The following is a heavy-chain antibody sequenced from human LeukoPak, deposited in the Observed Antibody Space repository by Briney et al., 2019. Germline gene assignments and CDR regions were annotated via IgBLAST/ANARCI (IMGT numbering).Heavy chain of an antibody. CDR2: IYYNGST. Sequence: PSETLSLTCTVSGGSISSSSYYWGWVRQPPGKGLEWIGSIYYNGSTYYNPSLKSRVTISVDTSKNQFSLKLSSVTAADTAVYYCARLLEYSSSDAFDIWGQGTMVTVSS. CDR3: ARLLEYSSSDAFDI. CDR1: GGSISSSSYY. D-gene: IGHD6-6*01. V-gene: IGHV4-39*07. J-gene: IGHJ3*02.